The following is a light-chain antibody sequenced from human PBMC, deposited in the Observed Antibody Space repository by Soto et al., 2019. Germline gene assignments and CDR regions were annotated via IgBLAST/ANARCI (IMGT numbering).Light chain of an antibody. CDR3: QQRSNWPPIFT. J-gene: IGKJ3*01. Sequence: EIVLTQSPATLSLSPGARATLSCRASQSVSSYLAWYQQTPGQAPRLLIYDASNRATGIPARFSGSGSGTDFTLTTSSLDPEDFAVYYCQQRSNWPPIFTFGPGTKVDIK. V-gene: IGKV3-11*01. CDR1: QSVSSY. CDR2: DAS.